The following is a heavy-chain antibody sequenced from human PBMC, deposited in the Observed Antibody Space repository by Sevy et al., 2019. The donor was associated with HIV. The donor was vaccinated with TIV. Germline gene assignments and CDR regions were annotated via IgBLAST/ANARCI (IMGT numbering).Heavy chain of an antibody. J-gene: IGHJ5*02. CDR1: GYSFTSYW. D-gene: IGHD3-10*01. Sequence: GESLKISCKGSGYSFTSYWIGWVRQMPGKGLEWMGIIYPGDSDTRYSPSFQGQVTISADKSISTAYLQWSSLKASDTAMYYCARRRSEGIGEFNWFDPWGHGTLVTVSS. CDR3: ARRRSEGIGEFNWFDP. CDR2: IYPGDSDT. V-gene: IGHV5-51*01.